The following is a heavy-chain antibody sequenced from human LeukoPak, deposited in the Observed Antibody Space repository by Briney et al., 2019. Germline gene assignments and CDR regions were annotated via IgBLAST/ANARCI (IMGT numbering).Heavy chain of an antibody. J-gene: IGHJ4*02. CDR3: ARTRNRWFGELSDFDY. V-gene: IGHV1-18*01. Sequence: GASVKVSCKASGYTFTSYGISWVRQAPGQGLEWMGWINPNSGGTNYAQKFQGRVTMTTDTSTSTAYMELRSLRSDDTAVYYCARTRNRWFGELSDFDYWGQGTLVTVSS. CDR2: INPNSGGT. CDR1: GYTFTSYG. D-gene: IGHD3-10*01.